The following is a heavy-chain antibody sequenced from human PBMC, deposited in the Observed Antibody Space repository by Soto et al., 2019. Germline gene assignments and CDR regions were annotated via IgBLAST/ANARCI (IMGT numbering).Heavy chain of an antibody. CDR3: TRGGDAYKNGY. CDR2: IYYSGST. D-gene: IGHD2-21*01. V-gene: IGHV4-31*03. J-gene: IGHJ4*02. CDR1: GGSISSGGYY. Sequence: SETLSLTCTVSGGSISSGGYYWSWIRQHPGKGLEWIGYIYYSGSTYYNPSLKSRVTISVDTSKNQFSLKLTSVNAADTAVYYCTRGGDAYKNGYWGQGTLVTVSS.